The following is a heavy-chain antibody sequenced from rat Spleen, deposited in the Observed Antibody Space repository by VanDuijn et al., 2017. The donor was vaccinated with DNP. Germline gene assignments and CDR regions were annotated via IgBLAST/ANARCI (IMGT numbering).Heavy chain of an antibody. J-gene: IGHJ2*01. V-gene: IGHV3-1*01. CDR3: AGFVPDLDY. CDR1: GYSITSNY. Sequence: EVQLQESGPGLVKPSQSLSLTCSVTGYSITSNYWGWIRKFPGNKMEWIGHISYTGSTSYNPSLRSRISVTRDTSKNQFFLHLASVTTEDTATYYCAGFVPDLDYWGQGVMVTVSS. D-gene: IGHD3-8*01. CDR2: ISYTGST.